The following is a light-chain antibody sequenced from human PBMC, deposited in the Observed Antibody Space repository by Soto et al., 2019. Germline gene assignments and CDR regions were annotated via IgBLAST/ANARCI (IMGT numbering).Light chain of an antibody. V-gene: IGKV3-20*01. J-gene: IGKJ4*01. CDR2: GAS. CDR3: QQDGNSQLS. CDR1: QSVTSSY. Sequence: EIVLTPSPGTLSLSPGERATLSCRASQSVTSSYLAWYQQKPGQAPRLLIYGASSRATGIPDRFSGSGSGTDVTLTISRLEHEDCAVSYCQQDGNSQLSFRGATKVEI.